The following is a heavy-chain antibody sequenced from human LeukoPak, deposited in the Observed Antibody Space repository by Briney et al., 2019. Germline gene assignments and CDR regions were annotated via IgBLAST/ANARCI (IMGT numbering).Heavy chain of an antibody. CDR3: ARLVARWSRGRFDP. CDR1: GGSISSGAYY. D-gene: IGHD2-15*01. Sequence: SETLSLTCTVSGGSISSGAYYWSWIRQHPGKGLEWIGYIYYSGSTYYNPSLKSRVTISVDTSKNQFSLKLSSVTAADTAVYYCARLVARWSRGRFDPWGQGTLVTVSS. J-gene: IGHJ5*02. V-gene: IGHV4-30-4*08. CDR2: IYYSGST.